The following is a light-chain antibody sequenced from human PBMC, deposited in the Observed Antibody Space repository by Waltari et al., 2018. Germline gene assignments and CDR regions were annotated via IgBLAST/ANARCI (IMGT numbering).Light chain of an antibody. CDR2: IFN. CDR3: AAWDDSLNGVV. J-gene: IGLJ3*02. V-gene: IGLV1-44*01. CDR1: RSNIGTNT. Sequence: QSVLTQPPSASGTPGQRVTIACSGGRSNIGTNTVSWYHHPPGPAPKLLIYIFNPGPSGVPDRFSGSKSGTSASLVISGLQSEDEADYYCAAWDDSLNGVVFGGGTKVTVL.